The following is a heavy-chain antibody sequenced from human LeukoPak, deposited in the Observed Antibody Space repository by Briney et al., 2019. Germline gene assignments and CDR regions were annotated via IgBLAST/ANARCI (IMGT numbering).Heavy chain of an antibody. J-gene: IGHJ4*02. Sequence: GGSLRLSCAASGFTFDDYAMHWVRQAPGKGLEWVSGISWNSGSIGYADSVKGRFAISRDNAKNSLYLQMNSLRAEDTAVYYCAKDQFDSISMIVWGQGTLVTVSS. V-gene: IGHV3-9*01. CDR2: ISWNSGSI. CDR3: AKDQFDSISMIV. CDR1: GFTFDDYA. D-gene: IGHD3-22*01.